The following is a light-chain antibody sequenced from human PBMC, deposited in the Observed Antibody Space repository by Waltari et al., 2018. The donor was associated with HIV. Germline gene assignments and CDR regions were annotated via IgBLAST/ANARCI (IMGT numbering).Light chain of an antibody. CDR2: EVS. J-gene: IGLJ1*01. V-gene: IGLV2-18*02. Sequence: QSALTQPPSVSGSPGQSVPISCTGTSSDVGSYHRVSWYQQPPGTAPKLMIYEVSNRPSWVPDRFSGSKSGNTASLTISGLQAEDEADYYCSSYTSSSTFYVFGTGTKVTVL. CDR1: SSDVGSYHR. CDR3: SSYTSSSTFYV.